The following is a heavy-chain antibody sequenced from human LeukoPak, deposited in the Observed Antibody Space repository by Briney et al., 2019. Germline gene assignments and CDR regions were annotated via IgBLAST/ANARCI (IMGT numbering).Heavy chain of an antibody. J-gene: IGHJ4*03. CDR3: TRGRYEFHSSGFYFGEHDN. Sequence: GRSLRLSCAASGFTFSPYSMHWVRQAPGKGLEWVAVISYDGVSKDYAGSVRGRLTISRDNSKNTLFLQMHGLRTEDTAVYFCTRGRYEFHSSGFYFGEHDNWGQGTLVTVSS. D-gene: IGHD6-19*01. V-gene: IGHV3-30-3*01. CDR1: GFTFSPYS. CDR2: ISYDGVSK.